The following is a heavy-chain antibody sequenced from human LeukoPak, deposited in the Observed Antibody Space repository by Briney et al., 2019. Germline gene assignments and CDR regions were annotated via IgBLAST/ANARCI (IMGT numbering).Heavy chain of an antibody. V-gene: IGHV3-48*04. D-gene: IGHD3-22*01. CDR2: IDGSSSTI. Sequence: GGSLRLSCVASGFTFSNYPMIWVRQAPGKGREWLSYIDGSSSTIYYEASVKGRFTISRDSAKNSVYLQMNSLRVEDTAVYYCARGSSGYDPSLFQHWGQGTLVTVSS. J-gene: IGHJ1*01. CDR1: GFTFSNYP. CDR3: ARGSSGYDPSLFQH.